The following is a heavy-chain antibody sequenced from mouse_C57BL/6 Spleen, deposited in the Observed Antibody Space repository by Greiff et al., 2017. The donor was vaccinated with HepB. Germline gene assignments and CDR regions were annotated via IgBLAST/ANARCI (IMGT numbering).Heavy chain of an antibody. J-gene: IGHJ2*01. D-gene: IGHD2-3*01. V-gene: IGHV1-19*01. CDR1: GYTFTDYY. CDR2: INPYNGGT. CDR3: ARLYDGYYQYYFDY. Sequence: EVQLQQSGPVLVKPGASVKMSCKASGYTFTDYYMNWVKQSHGKSLEWIGVINPYNGGTSYNQKFKGKATLTVDKSSSTAYMELNSLTSEDSAVYYCARLYDGYYQYYFDYWGQGTTLTVSS.